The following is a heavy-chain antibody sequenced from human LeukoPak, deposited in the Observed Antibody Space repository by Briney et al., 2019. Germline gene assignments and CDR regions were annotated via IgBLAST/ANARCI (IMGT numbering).Heavy chain of an antibody. CDR2: IIPIFGTA. CDR3: AAPWTGDRYYFDY. V-gene: IGHV1-69*01. CDR1: GCTFSSYA. Sequence: SVKVCCKASGCTFSSYAISWVRHAPGQGLEWMGGIIPIFGTANYPQKFHGRVTITADESTSTAYMELSSLRSEDTAVYSCAAPWTGDRYYFDYWGQGTLVTVSS. J-gene: IGHJ4*02. D-gene: IGHD3/OR15-3a*01.